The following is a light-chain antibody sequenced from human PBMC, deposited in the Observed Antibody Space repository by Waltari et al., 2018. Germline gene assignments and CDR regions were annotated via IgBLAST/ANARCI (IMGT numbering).Light chain of an antibody. CDR1: QSIGRS. V-gene: IGKV6-21*02. J-gene: IGKJ5*01. Sequence: EIVLTQSPDFQSVPPKEKVTITCRASQSIGRSLHWYQRKPGKSPNLLIKYASQSISVVHSGFSGSGSGTDFTRTITSLEAEDAATYFCHQSSKLPITFGQGTRLEI. CDR3: HQSSKLPIT. CDR2: YAS.